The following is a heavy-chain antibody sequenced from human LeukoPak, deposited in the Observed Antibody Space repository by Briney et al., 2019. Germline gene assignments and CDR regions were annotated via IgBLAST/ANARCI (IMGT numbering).Heavy chain of an antibody. CDR3: ARRYYSSPRSFDY. J-gene: IGHJ4*02. V-gene: IGHV4-38-2*01. CDR2: IYHSGST. Sequence: SETLSLTCAVSGYSFSSGYYWGWIRQPPGRGLEWIGTIYHSGSTYYNPSPKSRVTISVDTSKNQFSLKLSSVTAADTAVYYCARRYYSSPRSFDYWGQGTLVTVSS. CDR1: GYSFSSGYY. D-gene: IGHD3-9*01.